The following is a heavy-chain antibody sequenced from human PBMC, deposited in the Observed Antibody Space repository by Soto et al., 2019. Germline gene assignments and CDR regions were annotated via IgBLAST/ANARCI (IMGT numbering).Heavy chain of an antibody. CDR1: GFTFSSYW. Sequence: GGSLRLSCAASGFTFSSYWMHWVRQAPGKGLVWVSRINSDGSSTSYADSVKGRFTISRDNAKNTLYLQMNSLRAEDTAVYYCARPLLSSGWYFPPDYWGQGTLVTVSS. J-gene: IGHJ4*02. CDR2: INSDGSST. CDR3: ARPLLSSGWYFPPDY. V-gene: IGHV3-74*01. D-gene: IGHD6-19*01.